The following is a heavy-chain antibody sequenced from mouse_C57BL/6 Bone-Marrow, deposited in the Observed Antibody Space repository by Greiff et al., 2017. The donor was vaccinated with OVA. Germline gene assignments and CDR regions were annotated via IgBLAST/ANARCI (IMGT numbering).Heavy chain of an antibody. Sequence: EVKVVESGGDLVKPGGSLKLSCAASGFTFSSYGMSWVRQTPDKRLEWVATISSGGSYTYYPASVKGRFTISRDNAKNTLYLQMSSLKSEDTAMYYCARRYGNYAMDYWGQGTSVTVAS. J-gene: IGHJ4*01. V-gene: IGHV5-6*02. CDR1: GFTFSSYG. D-gene: IGHD2-1*01. CDR3: ARRYGNYAMDY. CDR2: ISSGGSYT.